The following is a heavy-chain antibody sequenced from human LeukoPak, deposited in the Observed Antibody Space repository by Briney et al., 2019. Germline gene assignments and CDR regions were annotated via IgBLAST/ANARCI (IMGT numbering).Heavy chain of an antibody. V-gene: IGHV3-30*02. CDR1: GFTFSSFG. Sequence: GGSLRLSCAASGFTFSSFGMHWVRQAPGKGLEWISFIRYDGSNKYYTDSVKGRFTISRGNSQNTLYLQMNSLRTEDTALYFCAKDRTMAADGTYFDYWGQGTLVTVSS. CDR2: IRYDGSNK. J-gene: IGHJ4*02. CDR3: AKDRTMAADGTYFDY. D-gene: IGHD6-13*01.